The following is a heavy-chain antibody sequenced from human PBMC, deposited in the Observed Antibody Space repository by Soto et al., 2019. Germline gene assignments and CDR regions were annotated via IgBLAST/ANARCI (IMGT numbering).Heavy chain of an antibody. CDR1: GDSISSYY. Sequence: PSETLSLTCTVSGDSISSYYWSWIRQPPGKGLEWIGYIYCSGGTNYNPSLKSRVTISVDTSKNQFSLKLSSVTAADTAVYYCARLIGYDSGSYVLRWFDPWAQGTLVPVSS. J-gene: IGHJ5*02. CDR3: ARLIGYDSGSYVLRWFDP. D-gene: IGHD3-10*01. CDR2: IYCSGGT. V-gene: IGHV4-59*01.